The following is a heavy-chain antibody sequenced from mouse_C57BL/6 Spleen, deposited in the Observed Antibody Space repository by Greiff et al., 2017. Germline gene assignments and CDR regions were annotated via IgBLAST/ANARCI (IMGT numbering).Heavy chain of an antibody. D-gene: IGHD2-10*01. V-gene: IGHV7-3*01. CDR2: IRNKANGYTT. J-gene: IGHJ2*01. CDR3: ARSTYYGNLDY. Sequence: EVKLMESGGGLVQPGGSLSLSCAASGFTFTDYYMSWVRQPPGKALEWLGFIRNKANGYTTEYSASVKGRFTISRDNSQSILYLQMNALRAEDSATYYCARSTYYGNLDYWGQGTTLTVSS. CDR1: GFTFTDYY.